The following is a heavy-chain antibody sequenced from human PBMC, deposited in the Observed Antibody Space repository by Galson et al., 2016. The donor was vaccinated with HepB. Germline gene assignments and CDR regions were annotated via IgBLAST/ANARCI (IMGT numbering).Heavy chain of an antibody. D-gene: IGHD6-19*01. CDR1: GFTFSDYY. CDR2: ISFYSGSNT. Sequence: SLRLSCAASGFTFSDYYMSWIRQAPGKGLEWVSFISFYSGSNTNYADSVKGRFTISRDNAKNSLFLQMNSLTAEDTAVYYCASSGWQIFDYWGRGALVTVSS. CDR3: ASSGWQIFDY. J-gene: IGHJ4*02. V-gene: IGHV3-11*06.